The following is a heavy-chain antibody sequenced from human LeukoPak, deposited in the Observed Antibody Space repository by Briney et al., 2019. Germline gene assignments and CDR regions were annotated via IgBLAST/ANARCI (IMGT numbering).Heavy chain of an antibody. CDR3: ARLTTVTTMADY. Sequence: GGSLRLSCAASGFTFSSYSMNWVRQAPGKGREWVSSISSSSSYIYYADSVKGRFTISRDNAKNSLYLQMNSLRAEDTAVYYCARLTTVTTMADYWGQGTLVTVSS. CDR2: ISSSSSYI. J-gene: IGHJ4*02. CDR1: GFTFSSYS. V-gene: IGHV3-21*01. D-gene: IGHD4-17*01.